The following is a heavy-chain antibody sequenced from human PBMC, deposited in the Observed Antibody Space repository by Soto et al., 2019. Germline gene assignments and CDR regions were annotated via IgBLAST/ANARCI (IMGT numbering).Heavy chain of an antibody. CDR2: IYYSGST. CDR3: ARDMFSSGWYGHYAFDI. V-gene: IGHV4-31*03. D-gene: IGHD6-19*01. Sequence: SETLSPTCTVSGGSISSGGYYWSWIRQHPGKGLEWIGYIYYSGSTYYNPSLKSRVTISIDTSKNQFSLKLSSVTAADTAVYYCARDMFSSGWYGHYAFDIWGQGTMVTVSS. CDR1: GGSISSGGYY. J-gene: IGHJ3*02.